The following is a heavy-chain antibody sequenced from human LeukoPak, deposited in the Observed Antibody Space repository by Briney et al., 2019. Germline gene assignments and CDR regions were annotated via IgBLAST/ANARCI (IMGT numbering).Heavy chain of an antibody. J-gene: IGHJ4*02. CDR1: GFTFDDYG. D-gene: IGHD6-13*01. CDR3: ARVIAARGYFDY. Sequence: GGSLRLSCAASGFTFDDYGMSWVRQAPGKGLEWISGVNWNGGSTGYADSVKGRFTISRDNSKNTLYLQMNSLRAEDTAVYYCARVIAARGYFDYWGQGTLVTVSS. CDR2: VNWNGGST. V-gene: IGHV3-20*04.